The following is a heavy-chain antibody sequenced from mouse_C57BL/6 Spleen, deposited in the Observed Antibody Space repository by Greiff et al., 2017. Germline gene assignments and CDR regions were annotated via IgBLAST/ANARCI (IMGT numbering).Heavy chain of an antibody. V-gene: IGHV5-6*01. D-gene: IGHD4-1*01. Sequence: EVQRVESGGDLVKPGGSLKLSCAASGFTFSSYGMSWVRQTPDKRLEWVATISSGGSYTYYPDSVKGRFTISRDNAKNTLYLQMSSLKSEDTAMYYCARHWDHYAMDYWGQGTSVTVSS. CDR3: ARHWDHYAMDY. J-gene: IGHJ4*01. CDR1: GFTFSSYG. CDR2: ISSGGSYT.